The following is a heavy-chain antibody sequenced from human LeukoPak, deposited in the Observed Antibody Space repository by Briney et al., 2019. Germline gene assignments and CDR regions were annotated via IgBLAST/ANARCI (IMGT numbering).Heavy chain of an antibody. CDR2: LLYSDNT. Sequence: PSETPSLTCTVSGGSISPISSSTYYWSWIRRAPGKGLEWIGSLLYSDNTHYNPFLKSRATLSVDASNNQFSLKLSSVTAADAAVYFCARQLPTAAADTRGYFDYWGQGTVVTVSS. CDR3: ARQLPTAAADTRGYFDY. D-gene: IGHD6-25*01. V-gene: IGHV4-39*01. J-gene: IGHJ4*02. CDR1: GGSISPISSSTYY.